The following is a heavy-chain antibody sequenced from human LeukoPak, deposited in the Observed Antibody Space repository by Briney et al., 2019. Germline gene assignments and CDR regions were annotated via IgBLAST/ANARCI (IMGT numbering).Heavy chain of an antibody. CDR1: GGSISSSNW. Sequence: SETLSLTCAVSGGSISSSNWWSWVRQPPGKGLEWIGEIYHSGSTNYNPSLKSRVTISVDKSKNQFSLKLSSVTAADTAVYYCAREHYGYYYGMDVWGQGTTVTVSS. CDR3: AREHYGYYYGMDV. CDR2: IYHSGST. D-gene: IGHD4-17*01. V-gene: IGHV4-4*02. J-gene: IGHJ6*02.